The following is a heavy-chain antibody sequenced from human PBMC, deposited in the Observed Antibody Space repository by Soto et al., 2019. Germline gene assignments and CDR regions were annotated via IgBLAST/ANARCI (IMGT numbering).Heavy chain of an antibody. CDR1: GGSISSGGYY. V-gene: IGHV4-31*03. Sequence: SETLSLTCTVSGGSISSGGYYWSWIRQHPGKGLEWIGYIYYSGSTYYNPSLKSRVTISVDTSKNQFSLKLSSVTAADTAVYYCARDRQYYYGSGTDWGQGTLVTVSS. D-gene: IGHD3-10*01. J-gene: IGHJ4*02. CDR3: ARDRQYYYGSGTD. CDR2: IYYSGST.